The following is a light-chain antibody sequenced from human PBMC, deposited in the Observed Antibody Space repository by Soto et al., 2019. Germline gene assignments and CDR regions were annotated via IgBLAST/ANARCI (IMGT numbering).Light chain of an antibody. V-gene: IGKV1-39*01. CDR2: AAS. CDR3: QQSYSTPPLT. J-gene: IGKJ1*01. CDR1: QSVSIY. Sequence: DVQMTQSPSSLSASVGDRVTITCRASQSVSIYLNWYQQKPGKAPNLLVSAASSLQNGVTSRFRGSGSGTDFTLTISGLQPEDFATYYCQQSYSTPPLTFGQGTKVEIK.